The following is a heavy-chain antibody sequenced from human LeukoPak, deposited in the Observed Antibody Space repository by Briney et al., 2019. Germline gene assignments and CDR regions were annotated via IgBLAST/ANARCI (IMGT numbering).Heavy chain of an antibody. Sequence: NPSETLSLTCAVYRGSSSGYYWTWIRHPPGMGLEWIGDLNGDGSTSYNPSLQTRVSISGDTSKNQVSLKLTSVSAADTAVYYCASPATGNRDGFDYWSQGTLVSVSS. CDR3: ASPATGNRDGFDY. V-gene: IGHV4-34*01. J-gene: IGHJ4*02. CDR1: RGSSSGYY. CDR2: LNGDGST. D-gene: IGHD5-24*01.